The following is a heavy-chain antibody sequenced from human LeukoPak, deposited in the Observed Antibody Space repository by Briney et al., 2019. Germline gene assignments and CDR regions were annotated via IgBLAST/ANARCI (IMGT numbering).Heavy chain of an antibody. CDR3: AKRGDFWSGYYTDYYYYMDV. V-gene: IGHV1-8*01. CDR1: GYTFTSYD. D-gene: IGHD3-3*01. CDR2: MNPNSGNT. J-gene: IGHJ6*03. Sequence: ASVKVSCKVSGYTFTSYDINWVRQATGQGPEWMGWMNPNSGNTGYAQKFQGRVTMTRDTSISTAYMELSSLRSEDTAVYYCAKRGDFWSGYYTDYYYYMDVWGKGTTVTVSS.